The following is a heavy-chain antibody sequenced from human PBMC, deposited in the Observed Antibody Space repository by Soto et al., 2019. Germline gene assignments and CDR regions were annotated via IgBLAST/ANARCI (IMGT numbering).Heavy chain of an antibody. CDR1: GCTFSSYA. J-gene: IGHJ4*02. CDR3: ARVSSPDIAVAGIFDH. D-gene: IGHD6-19*01. CDR2: IIPIFGTA. V-gene: IGHV1-69*13. Sequence: GXSVKVSCKASGCTFSSYAISWVRQAPGQGLEWMGGIIPIFGTANYAQKFQGRVTITADESTSTAYMELSSLRSEDTAVYYCARVSSPDIAVAGIFDHWGQGTLVTVSS.